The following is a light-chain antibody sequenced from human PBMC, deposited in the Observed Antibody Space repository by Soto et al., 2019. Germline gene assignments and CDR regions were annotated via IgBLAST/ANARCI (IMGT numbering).Light chain of an antibody. V-gene: IGKV1-8*01. CDR3: QQYYSYPRT. CDR2: DAS. CDR1: QGISNL. J-gene: IGKJ1*01. Sequence: AIRMTQSPSSFSASTGDRVTITCRASQGISNLLAWYQQKPGKAPKLLIYDASTLQSGVPSRFSGSGSGTDFTLTISCLQSEDFATYYCQQYYSYPRTFGQGTKVEIK.